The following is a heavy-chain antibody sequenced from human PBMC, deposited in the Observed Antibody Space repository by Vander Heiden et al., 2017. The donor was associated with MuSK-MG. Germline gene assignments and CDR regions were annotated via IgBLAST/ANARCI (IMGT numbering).Heavy chain of an antibody. V-gene: IGHV3-30*04. D-gene: IGHD5-18*01. CDR2: ISYDGSNK. J-gene: IGHJ6*02. CDR1: GFTFSSYA. Sequence: QVQLVESGGGVVQPGRSLRLPCAASGFTFSSYAMHWVRQAPGKGLEWVAVISYDGSNKYYADSVKGRFTISRDNSKNTLYLQMNSLRAEDTAVYYCARDGQVQLWHYYYYGMDVWGQGTTVTVSS. CDR3: ARDGQVQLWHYYYYGMDV.